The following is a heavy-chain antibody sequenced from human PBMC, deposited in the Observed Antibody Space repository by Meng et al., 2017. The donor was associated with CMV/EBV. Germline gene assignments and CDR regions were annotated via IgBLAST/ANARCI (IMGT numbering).Heavy chain of an antibody. Sequence: ASVKVSCKASGYTFTGYYMHWVRQAPGQGLEWMGWINPNSGGTNYAQKFQGRVTVTRDTSISTAYMELSRLRSDDTAVYYCARNEYSGSYLKADYWGQGTLVTVSS. CDR2: INPNSGGT. CDR1: GYTFTGYY. CDR3: ARNEYSGSYLKADY. D-gene: IGHD1-26*01. J-gene: IGHJ4*02. V-gene: IGHV1-2*02.